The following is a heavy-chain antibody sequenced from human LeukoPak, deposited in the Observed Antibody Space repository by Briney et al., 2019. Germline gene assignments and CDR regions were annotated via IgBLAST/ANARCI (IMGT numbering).Heavy chain of an antibody. CDR2: IYHSGST. D-gene: IGHD3-3*01. V-gene: IGHV4-38-2*01. J-gene: IGHJ3*02. CDR3: ARHAPQFRFLDDAFDI. CDR1: GYSFSSYYY. Sequence: SETLSLTCAVSGYSFSSYYYWGLIQQPRGKGLEWIGSIYHSGSTYYNPSLKSRVTISVDTSKNQFSLKLSSVTAEDTAVYYCARHAPQFRFLDDAFDIWGQGTMVTVSS.